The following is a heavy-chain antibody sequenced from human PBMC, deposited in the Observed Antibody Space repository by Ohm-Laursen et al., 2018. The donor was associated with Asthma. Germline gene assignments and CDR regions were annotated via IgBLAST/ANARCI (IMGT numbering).Heavy chain of an antibody. CDR3: ARGNVEGLL. J-gene: IGHJ4*02. Sequence: SLRLSSAATGFTFSDYFMHCVRQRPGGGLVWISHLFPDGRRTNYADSVKGRFTISRDDAQITVYLQMNSLRVDDTAVYYCARGNVEGLLWGQGTLVTVSS. CDR2: LFPDGRRT. CDR1: GFTFSDYF. D-gene: IGHD5-24*01. V-gene: IGHV3-74*01.